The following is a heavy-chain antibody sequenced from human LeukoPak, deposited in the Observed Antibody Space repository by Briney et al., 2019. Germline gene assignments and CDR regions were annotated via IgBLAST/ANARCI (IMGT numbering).Heavy chain of an antibody. Sequence: GGSLRLSCAASGFTFSSYSMNWVRQAPGKGLEWVSSISSSSSYIYYADSVKGRFTISRDNAKNSLYLQMNSLRAEDAAVYYCAKWGDYDVLTGYYVSDYWGQGTLVTVSS. CDR3: AKWGDYDVLTGYYVSDY. V-gene: IGHV3-21*04. CDR1: GFTFSSYS. J-gene: IGHJ4*02. D-gene: IGHD3-9*01. CDR2: ISSSSSYI.